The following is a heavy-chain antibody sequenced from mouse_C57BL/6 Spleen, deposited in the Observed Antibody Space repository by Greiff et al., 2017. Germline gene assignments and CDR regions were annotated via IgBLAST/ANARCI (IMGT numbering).Heavy chain of an antibody. D-gene: IGHD2-5*01. CDR2: ISSGSSTI. Sequence: EVMLVESGGGLVKPGGSLKLSCAASGFTFSDYGMHWVRQAPEKGLEWVAYISSGSSTIYYADTVKGRFTISRDNAKNTLFLQMTSLRSEDTAMYYCARSYSNPYYAMDYWGQGTSVTVSS. J-gene: IGHJ4*01. V-gene: IGHV5-17*01. CDR3: ARSYSNPYYAMDY. CDR1: GFTFSDYG.